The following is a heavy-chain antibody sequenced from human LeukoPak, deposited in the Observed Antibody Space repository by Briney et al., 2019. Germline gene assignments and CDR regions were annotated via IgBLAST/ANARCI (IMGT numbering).Heavy chain of an antibody. CDR2: IYTSGST. CDR3: ARGFPKSIVGATYKSYYYYMDV. D-gene: IGHD1-26*01. V-gene: IGHV4-4*07. J-gene: IGHJ6*03. CDR1: GGSISSYY. Sequence: SETLSLTCTVSGGSISSYYWSWIRQPAGKGLEWIGRIYTSGSTNYNPSLKSRVTMSVDTSKNQFSLKLSSVTAADTAVYYCARGFPKSIVGATYKSYYYYMDVWGKGTTVTVSS.